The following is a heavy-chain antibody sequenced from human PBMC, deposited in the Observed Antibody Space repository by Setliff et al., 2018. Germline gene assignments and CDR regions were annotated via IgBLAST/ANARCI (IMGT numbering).Heavy chain of an antibody. J-gene: IGHJ5*02. Sequence: PGGSLRLSCAASGFTFRNNWMTWVRQAPGKGLEWVANINEDGSDKNHVDSVKGRFIISRDNAKSSLYLQLNSLRADDTALYYCVKGVGYLGPWGQGNQVTVSS. CDR1: GFTFRNNW. CDR3: VKGVGYLGP. D-gene: IGHD3-3*01. V-gene: IGHV3-7*01. CDR2: INEDGSDK.